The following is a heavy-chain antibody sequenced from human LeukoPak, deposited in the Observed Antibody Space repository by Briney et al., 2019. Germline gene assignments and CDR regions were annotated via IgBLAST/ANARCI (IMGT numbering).Heavy chain of an antibody. J-gene: IGHJ4*02. CDR3: GTLLSNGPFDY. CDR1: GYTFTGYY. CDR2: IYPNSGAT. Sequence: GASVKVSCKASGYTFTGYYMHWVRQAPGQGLEWMGWIYPNSGATKYAQKFQGRVPMTRDTSISTAYMELSGLRSDDTAVYYCGTLLSNGPFDYWGQGSLVTVSS. V-gene: IGHV1-2*02.